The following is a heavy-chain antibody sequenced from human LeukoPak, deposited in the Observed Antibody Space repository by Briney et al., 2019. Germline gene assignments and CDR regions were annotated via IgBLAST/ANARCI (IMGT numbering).Heavy chain of an antibody. J-gene: IGHJ4*02. Sequence: SETLSLTCTVSGGSISSSSYYWSWIRQPPGKGLEWIGYIYYSGSTYYNPSLKSRVTISVDTSKNQFSLKLSSVTAADTAVYYCARDPTYYGSGDYWGQGTLVTVSS. CDR3: ARDPTYYGSGDY. V-gene: IGHV4-30-4*01. D-gene: IGHD1-26*01. CDR2: IYYSGST. CDR1: GGSISSSSYY.